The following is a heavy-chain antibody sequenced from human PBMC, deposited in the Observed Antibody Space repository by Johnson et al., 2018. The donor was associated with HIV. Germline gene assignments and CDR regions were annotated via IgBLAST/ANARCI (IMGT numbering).Heavy chain of an antibody. CDR2: RSKTAGGTI. V-gene: IGHV3-30*19. D-gene: IGHD4/OR15-4a*01. J-gene: IGHJ3*02. CDR3: ARGGASDAFDI. CDR1: GFTFSSYG. Sequence: QVQLVESGGGVVQPGRSLRLSCAASGFTFSSYGMHWVRQAPGKGLEWVGRIRSKTAGGTIEYAAPVKGRFTISRDNSKNTLYLQMNSLRAEDTAVYYCARGGASDAFDIWGQGTMVTVSS.